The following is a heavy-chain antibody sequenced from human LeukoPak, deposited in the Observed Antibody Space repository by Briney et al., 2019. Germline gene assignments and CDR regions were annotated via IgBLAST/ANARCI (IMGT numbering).Heavy chain of an antibody. CDR3: ARRGFMAAAGTEDAFDI. J-gene: IGHJ3*02. D-gene: IGHD6-13*01. CDR1: GDSISSGTYY. CDR2: IYYSGST. Sequence: PSETLSLTCTVSGDSISSGTYYWSWIRQPPGKGLEWIGYIYYSGSTNYNPSLKSRVTISVDTSKNQFSLKLSSVTAADTAVYYCARRGFMAAAGTEDAFDIWGQGTMVTVSS. V-gene: IGHV4-61*01.